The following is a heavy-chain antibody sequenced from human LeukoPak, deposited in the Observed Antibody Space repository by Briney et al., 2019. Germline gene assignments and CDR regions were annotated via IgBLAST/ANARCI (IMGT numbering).Heavy chain of an antibody. J-gene: IGHJ5*02. CDR1: GGSISSGDYY. V-gene: IGHV4-30-4*01. CDR3: ARSNGDYGNWFDP. D-gene: IGHD4-17*01. Sequence: PSQTLSLTCTVSGGSISSGDYYWSWIRQPPGKGLEWIGYIYYSWSTYYTPSLKSRVTISVNTSKNQFSLKLSSVTAADTAVYYCARSNGDYGNWFDPWGQRTLVTVSS. CDR2: IYYSWST.